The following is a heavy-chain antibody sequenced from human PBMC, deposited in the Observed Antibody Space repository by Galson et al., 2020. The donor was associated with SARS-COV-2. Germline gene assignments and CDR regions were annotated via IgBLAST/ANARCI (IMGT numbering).Heavy chain of an antibody. V-gene: IGHV1-69*11. CDR2: IIPMPNAT. CDR3: ARIESKTGSDF. J-gene: IGHJ4*02. D-gene: IGHD3-9*01. Sequence: SVKVSCKASGGTFSSYSLSWVRQAPGQGLEWMGRIIPMPNATYYAQHLQGRVTLNADESTGATYMELSSLRSEDTAVYYCARIESKTGSDFWGQGTLVTVSS. CDR1: GGTFSSYS.